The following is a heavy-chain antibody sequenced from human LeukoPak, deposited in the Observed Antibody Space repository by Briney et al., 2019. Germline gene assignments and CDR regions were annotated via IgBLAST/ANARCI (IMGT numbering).Heavy chain of an antibody. CDR2: IYTSGST. Sequence: SETLSLTCTVSGGSISSSSYYWSWLRQPAGKGLEWIGRIYTSGSTNYNPSLKSRVTISVDTSKNQFSLKLSSVTAADTAVYYCARGPPYCSSTSCFTNWGQGTLVTVSS. V-gene: IGHV4-61*02. D-gene: IGHD2-2*01. J-gene: IGHJ4*02. CDR3: ARGPPYCSSTSCFTN. CDR1: GGSISSSSYY.